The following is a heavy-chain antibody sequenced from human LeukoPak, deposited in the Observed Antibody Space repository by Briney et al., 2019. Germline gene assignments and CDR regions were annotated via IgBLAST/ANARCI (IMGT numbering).Heavy chain of an antibody. D-gene: IGHD1-1*01. V-gene: IGHV4-61*02. J-gene: IGHJ2*01. CDR2: VFPSGST. CDR1: GGSISSGSYY. CDR3: ARVFFYNDANSIDL. Sequence: SETLSLICTVSGGSISSGSYYWTWIRQPAGNGLEWIGRVFPSGSTNYNPSLKSRVTVSVDTSKNQFSLKLSSVTATDTAVYYCARVFFYNDANSIDLWGRGTLVTVSS.